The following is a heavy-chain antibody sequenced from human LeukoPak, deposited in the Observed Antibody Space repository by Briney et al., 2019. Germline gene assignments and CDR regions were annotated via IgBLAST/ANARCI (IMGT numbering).Heavy chain of an antibody. V-gene: IGHV3-23*01. J-gene: IGHJ6*02. CDR3: AKDKGGVPADNYYYGMDV. Sequence: GGSLRLSCAASGFTFSSYWMSWVRQAPGKGLEWVSAISGSGGSTYYADSVKGRFTISRDNSKNTLYLQMNSLRAEDTAVYYCAKDKGGVPADNYYYGMDVWGQGTTVTVSS. CDR2: ISGSGGST. D-gene: IGHD2-2*01. CDR1: GFTFSSYW.